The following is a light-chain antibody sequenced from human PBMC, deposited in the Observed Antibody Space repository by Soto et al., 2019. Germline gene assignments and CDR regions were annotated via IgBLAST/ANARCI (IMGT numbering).Light chain of an antibody. CDR1: QSISSY. CDR2: DAS. Sequence: EIVLTQSPATLSLSPGERATLSCRASQSISSYLAWYQQKPGQAPRLLIYDASNRATGIPARFSGSGSGTDFTLTISSPEPEDFAVYYYQQRPSWTFGQGTKVEI. CDR3: QQRPSWT. J-gene: IGKJ1*01. V-gene: IGKV3-11*01.